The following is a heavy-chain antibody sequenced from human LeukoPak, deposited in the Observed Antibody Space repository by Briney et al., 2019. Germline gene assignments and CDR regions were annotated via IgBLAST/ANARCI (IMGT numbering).Heavy chain of an antibody. J-gene: IGHJ6*02. CDR2: ISYDGSNK. D-gene: IGHD6-25*01. CDR3: AKDAADYYGMDV. Sequence: PGGSLRLSCAASGFTFSSYGMHWDRQAPGKGLEWVAVISYDGSNKYYADSVKGRFTISRDNSKNTLYLQMNSLRAEDTAVYYCAKDAADYYGMDVWGQGTTVTVSS. V-gene: IGHV3-30*18. CDR1: GFTFSSYG.